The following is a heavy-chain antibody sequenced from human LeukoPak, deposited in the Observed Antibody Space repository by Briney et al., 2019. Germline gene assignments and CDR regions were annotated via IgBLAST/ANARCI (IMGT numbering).Heavy chain of an antibody. CDR2: INPNSGGT. CDR1: GYTFTGYY. Sequence: ASVKVSCKASGYTFTGYYMHWVRQAPGQGLEWMGWINPNSGGTNYAQKFQGRVTMTRDTSISTAYMELSRLRSDDTAVYYCASCDFWSGYYKGYYYMDVWGKGTTVTVSS. J-gene: IGHJ6*03. CDR3: ASCDFWSGYYKGYYYMDV. D-gene: IGHD3-3*01. V-gene: IGHV1-2*02.